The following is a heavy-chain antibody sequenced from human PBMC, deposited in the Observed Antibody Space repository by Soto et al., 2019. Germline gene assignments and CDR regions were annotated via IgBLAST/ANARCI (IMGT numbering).Heavy chain of an antibody. V-gene: IGHV1-18*01. J-gene: IGHJ4*02. Sequence: QVQLVQSGGEVKKPGASVKVSCKASGYTFTRHGINWVRQAPGQGPEWLGWINPYNGNTKYAQKVQGRVTMTTDTSTSTAYMDLRSLRSDDTAVYYCARGPTSSRVDYWGQGTLVTVSS. CDR1: GYTFTRHG. CDR3: ARGPTSSRVDY. CDR2: INPYNGNT. D-gene: IGHD2-2*01.